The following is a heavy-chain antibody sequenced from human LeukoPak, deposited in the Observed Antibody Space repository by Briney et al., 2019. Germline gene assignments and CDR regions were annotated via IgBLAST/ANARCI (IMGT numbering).Heavy chain of an antibody. CDR3: ARAMGYSSGGFDY. CDR2: IYYSGST. D-gene: IGHD6-25*01. V-gene: IGHV4-39*07. J-gene: IGHJ4*02. CDR1: GGSISSSSYY. Sequence: SETLSLTCTVSGGSISSSSYYWGWIRQPPGKGLKWIGSIYYSGSTYYNPSLKSRVTISVDTSKNQFSLKLSSVTAADTAVYYCARAMGYSSGGFDYWGQGTLVTVSS.